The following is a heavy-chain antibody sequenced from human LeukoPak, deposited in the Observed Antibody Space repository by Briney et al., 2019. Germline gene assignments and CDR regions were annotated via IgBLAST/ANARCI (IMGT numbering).Heavy chain of an antibody. J-gene: IGHJ4*02. CDR1: GFSFSTYS. CDR3: AKNPNRSGWYQDY. CDR2: ISSSGGST. Sequence: PGGSLRLSCATSGFSFSTYSMTWVRQTSEKGLEWVSAISSSGGSTYYVDSVKGRFTISRDNSKNTLYLQMNGLRAEDTAVYFCAKNPNRSGWYQDYWGQGALVTVSS. D-gene: IGHD6-19*01. V-gene: IGHV3-23*01.